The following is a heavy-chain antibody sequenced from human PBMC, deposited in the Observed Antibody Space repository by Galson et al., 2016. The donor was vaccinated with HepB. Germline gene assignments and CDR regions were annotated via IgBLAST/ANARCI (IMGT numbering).Heavy chain of an antibody. Sequence: SLRLSCAASGFSFSNYWMSWVRQAPGKGLEHLSAISRSGGRTYYADSVKGRFTISRDNSKNTLYLQMSSLRPEDTAIYYCVKLIHSSGDPEWFSYYYKDVWGKGTTVIVSS. CDR2: ISRSGGRT. CDR1: GFSFSNYW. V-gene: IGHV3-64D*06. J-gene: IGHJ6*03. D-gene: IGHD3-3*01. CDR3: VKLIHSSGDPEWFSYYYKDV.